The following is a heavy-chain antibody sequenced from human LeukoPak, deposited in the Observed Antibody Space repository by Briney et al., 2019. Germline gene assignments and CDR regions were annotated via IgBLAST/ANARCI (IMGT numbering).Heavy chain of an antibody. CDR3: ASTVSSGYSYFDS. CDR1: GDSISSGDYY. J-gene: IGHJ4*02. Sequence: PSETLSLTCTVSGDSISSGDYYWSWIRQPAGKGLERIGRISSSVSTNYNPSLKSRVTISVDTSKNQFSLKLSSVTAADTAVYYCASTVSSGYSYFDSWGQGTLVTVSS. CDR2: ISSSVST. V-gene: IGHV4-61*02. D-gene: IGHD3-22*01.